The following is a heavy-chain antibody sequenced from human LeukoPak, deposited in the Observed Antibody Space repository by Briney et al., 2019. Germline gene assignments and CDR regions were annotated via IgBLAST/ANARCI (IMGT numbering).Heavy chain of an antibody. Sequence: SESLSLTCTVSGGSISSYYWSWIRQPPGKGLEWIGYIYYSGSTNYNPSLKSRVTISVDTSKNQFSLKLSSVTAADTAVYYCVRSDDFWSGYYGYWGQGTLVTVSS. CDR3: VRSDDFWSGYYGY. V-gene: IGHV4-59*01. J-gene: IGHJ4*02. CDR2: IYYSGST. CDR1: GGSISSYY. D-gene: IGHD3-3*01.